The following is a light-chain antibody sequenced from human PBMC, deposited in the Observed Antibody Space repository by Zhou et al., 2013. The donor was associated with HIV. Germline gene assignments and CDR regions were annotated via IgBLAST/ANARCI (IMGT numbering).Light chain of an antibody. CDR1: QSLLHSSGYNY. J-gene: IGKJ1*01. CDR2: LGS. Sequence: DIVMTQSPLSLPVTPGEPASISCRSSQSLLHSSGYNYLDWYLQKPGQSPQLLIYLGSYRASGVPDRFSGSGSGTDFTLTISSLQPEDFATYYCLQSYNTIWTFGQGTKVEMK. CDR3: LQSYNTIWT. V-gene: IGKV2-28*01.